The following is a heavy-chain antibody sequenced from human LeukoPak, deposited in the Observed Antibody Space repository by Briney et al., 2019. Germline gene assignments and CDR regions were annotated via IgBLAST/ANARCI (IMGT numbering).Heavy chain of an antibody. CDR1: GLTFSDYY. CDR2: ISSSGSTI. CDR3: AKAYCSSTSCYNFGWYFDL. V-gene: IGHV3-11*01. D-gene: IGHD2-2*02. Sequence: GGSLRLSCAASGLTFSDYYMSWLRQAPGKGLEWVSYISSSGSTIYYADSVKGRFTISRDNSKNTLYLQMNSLRAEDTAVFYCAKAYCSSTSCYNFGWYFDLWGRGTLVTVSS. J-gene: IGHJ2*01.